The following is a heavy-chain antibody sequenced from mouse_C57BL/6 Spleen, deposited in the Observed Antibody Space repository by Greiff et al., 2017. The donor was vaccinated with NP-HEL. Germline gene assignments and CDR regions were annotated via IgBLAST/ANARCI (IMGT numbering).Heavy chain of an antibody. CDR2: INPGSGGT. D-gene: IGHD1-1*01. CDR3: ARARDYGSSYEGYFDV. Sequence: VQLQQSGAELVRPGTSVKVSCKASGYAFSNYLIEWVKQRPGQGLEWIGVINPGSGGTNYNEKFKGKATLTADKSSSTAYMQLSSLTSEDSAVYFCARARDYGSSYEGYFDVWGTGTTVTVSS. V-gene: IGHV1-54*01. J-gene: IGHJ1*03. CDR1: GYAFSNYL.